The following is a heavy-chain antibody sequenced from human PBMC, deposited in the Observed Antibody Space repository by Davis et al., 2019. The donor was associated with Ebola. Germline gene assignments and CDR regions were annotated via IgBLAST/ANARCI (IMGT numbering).Heavy chain of an antibody. D-gene: IGHD3-16*01. CDR3: AKEMRGLGAFDL. CDR2: INGNGGST. J-gene: IGHJ3*01. V-gene: IGHV3-23*01. CDR1: GFTFTSYA. Sequence: GESLKISCAASGFTFTSYAMSWVRQAPGKGLEWVSGINGNGGSTYHADSVKGRFTISRDNSRNTLSLQMKSLRADDTAVYFCAKEMRGLGAFDLWGQGTLVTVAS.